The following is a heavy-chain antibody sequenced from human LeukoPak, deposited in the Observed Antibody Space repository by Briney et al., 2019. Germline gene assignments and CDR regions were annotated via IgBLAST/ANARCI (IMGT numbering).Heavy chain of an antibody. V-gene: IGHV1-8*01. CDR3: ARGRGWFGELLEATNDY. Sequence: ASVKVSCKASGYTFTSYDINWVRQATGQGLEWIGWMNPNSGNTGYAQKFQGRVTMTRNTSISTAYMELSSLRSEDTAVYYCARGRGWFGELLEATNDYWGRGTLVTVSS. D-gene: IGHD3-10*01. CDR2: MNPNSGNT. J-gene: IGHJ4*02. CDR1: GYTFTSYD.